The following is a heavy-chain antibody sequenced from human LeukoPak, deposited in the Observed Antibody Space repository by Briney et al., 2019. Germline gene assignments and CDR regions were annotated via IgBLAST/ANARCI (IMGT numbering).Heavy chain of an antibody. J-gene: IGHJ4*02. V-gene: IGHV3-23*01. CDR3: AKDKGSSSWLLDY. CDR2: ISGSGGST. Sequence: PGGSLRLSCAASGFTFSSYAMSWVRQAPGKGLEWVSAISGSGGSTYYADSVKGRFTISRYNSKNTLYLQMNSLRAEDTAVYYCAKDKGSSSWLLDYWGQGTLVTVSS. D-gene: IGHD6-13*01. CDR1: GFTFSSYA.